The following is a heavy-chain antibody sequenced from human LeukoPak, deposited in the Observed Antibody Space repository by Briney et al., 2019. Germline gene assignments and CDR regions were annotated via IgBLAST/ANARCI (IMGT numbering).Heavy chain of an antibody. CDR3: ARTYCSSTSCYKLDY. D-gene: IGHD2-2*02. CDR2: IYHSGST. J-gene: IGHJ4*02. V-gene: IGHV4-4*02. Sequence: SGTLSLTCAVSGDSISSSHWWSWVRQPPGKGLEWIGEIYHSGSTNYSPSLRSRVTISVDRSKNQFSLKLSSVTAADTAIYYCARTYCSSTSCYKLDYWGQGTLVTVSS. CDR1: GDSISSSHW.